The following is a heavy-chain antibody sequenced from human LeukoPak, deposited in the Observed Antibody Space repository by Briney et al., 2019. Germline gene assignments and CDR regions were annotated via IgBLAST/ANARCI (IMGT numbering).Heavy chain of an antibody. D-gene: IGHD6-19*01. J-gene: IGHJ2*01. CDR3: ARGYAQWLARRWYFDL. CDR2: INHSGST. V-gene: IGHV4-34*01. Sequence: ETLSLTCAVYGGSFSGYYWTLIRQPPGKGLEWIGEINHSGSTNYNPSLKSRVTISVDTSKNQFSLKLSSVTAADTAVYYCARGYAQWLARRWYFDLWGRGTLVTVSS. CDR1: GGSFSGYY.